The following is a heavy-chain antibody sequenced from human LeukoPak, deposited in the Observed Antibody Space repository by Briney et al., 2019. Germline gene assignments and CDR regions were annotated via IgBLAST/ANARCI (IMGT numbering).Heavy chain of an antibody. CDR3: ARGGDFWSGVEG. CDR2: IYHSGST. J-gene: IGHJ4*02. Sequence: SETLSLTCTVSGYSISSGYYWGWIRQPPGKGLEWIGSIYHSGSTYYNPSLKSRVTISVDTSKNQFSLKLSSVTAADTAVYYCARGGDFWSGVEGWGQGTLVTVSS. CDR1: GYSISSGYY. V-gene: IGHV4-38-2*02. D-gene: IGHD3-3*01.